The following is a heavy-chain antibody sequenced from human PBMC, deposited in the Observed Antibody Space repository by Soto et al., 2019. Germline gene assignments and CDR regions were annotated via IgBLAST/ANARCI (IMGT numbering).Heavy chain of an antibody. CDR3: ARELGYNWNYEVSYNWFDP. V-gene: IGHV1-69*06. D-gene: IGHD1-7*01. CDR2: IIPIFGTA. Sequence: AASVKVSCKASGGTFSSYAISWVRQAPGQGLEWMGGIIPIFGTANYAQKFQGRVTITADKSTSTAYMELSSLRSEDTAVYYCARELGYNWNYEVSYNWFDPWGQGTLVTVSS. CDR1: GGTFSSYA. J-gene: IGHJ5*02.